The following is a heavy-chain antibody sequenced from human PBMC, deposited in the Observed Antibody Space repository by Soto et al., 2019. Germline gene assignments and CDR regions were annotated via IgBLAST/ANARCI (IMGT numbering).Heavy chain of an antibody. CDR3: ARHGSSSGWYADDFDI. D-gene: IGHD6-19*01. Sequence: RLSCAASGFTFSSYSMNWVRQAPGKGLEWVSSISSSSSYIYYADSVKGRFTISRDNAKNSLYLQMNSLRAEDTAVYYCARHGSSSGWYADDFDIWGQGTMVTVSS. CDR2: ISSSSSYI. J-gene: IGHJ3*02. V-gene: IGHV3-21*01. CDR1: GFTFSSYS.